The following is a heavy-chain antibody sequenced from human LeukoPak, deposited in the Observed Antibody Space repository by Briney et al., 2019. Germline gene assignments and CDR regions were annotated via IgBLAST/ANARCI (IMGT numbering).Heavy chain of an antibody. D-gene: IGHD1-20*01. J-gene: IGHJ4*02. CDR3: FFPGVTGKVY. CDR1: GFTFSNYA. V-gene: IGHV3-23*01. Sequence: GSLRLSCAASGFTFSNYAMSWVRQAPGKGLEWVSGTSGSGGSTYYADSVKGRFTISRDNSKNTLYLQMNSLRAEDTAVYYCFFPGVTGKVYWGQGTLVTVSS. CDR2: TSGSGGST.